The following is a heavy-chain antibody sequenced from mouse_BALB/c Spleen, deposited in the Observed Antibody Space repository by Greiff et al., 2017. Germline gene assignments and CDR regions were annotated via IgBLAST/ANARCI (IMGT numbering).Heavy chain of an antibody. CDR1: GFTFSSYA. CDR2: LSSGGST. CDR3: ARETYLYYFDY. Sequence: EVQLMESGGGLVKPGGSLKLSCAASGFTFSSYAMSWVRQTPEKRLEWVASLSSGGSTYYPDSVKGRFTISRDNARNILYLQMSSLRSEDTAMYYCARETYLYYFDYGGQGTTLTVSA. J-gene: IGHJ2*01. V-gene: IGHV5-6-5*01. D-gene: IGHD5-1-1*01.